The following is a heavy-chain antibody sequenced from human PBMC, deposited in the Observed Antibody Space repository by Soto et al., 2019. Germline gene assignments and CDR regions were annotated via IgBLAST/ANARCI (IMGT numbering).Heavy chain of an antibody. J-gene: IGHJ4*02. CDR2: ISGSGGST. V-gene: IGHV3-23*01. Sequence: EVQLLESGGGLVQPGGSLRLSCAASGFTFSSYAMSWVRQAPGKGLEWVSAISGSGGSTYYADCVKGRFTISRDNSKNTLYLQMNSRRAEDTAVYYCAKGRDYTTPNFDYWGQGTLVTVSS. CDR1: GFTFSSYA. D-gene: IGHD4-4*01. CDR3: AKGRDYTTPNFDY.